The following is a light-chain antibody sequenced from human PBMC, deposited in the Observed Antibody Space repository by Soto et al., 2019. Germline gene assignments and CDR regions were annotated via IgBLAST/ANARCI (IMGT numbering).Light chain of an antibody. CDR2: DAS. CDR3: QQHEDLPLT. Sequence: DIQMTQSPSSLSASVGDRVTITCQASQGISKSLNWYQQKPGKAPKLLIYDASILETGVPSRFTGSGSGTDFTFTIIGLQPEAIATYYCQQHEDLPLTFGPGTKVNIK. CDR1: QGISKS. V-gene: IGKV1-33*01. J-gene: IGKJ3*01.